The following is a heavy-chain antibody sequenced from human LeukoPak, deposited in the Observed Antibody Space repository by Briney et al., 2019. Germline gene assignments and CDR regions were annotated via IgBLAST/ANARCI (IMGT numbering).Heavy chain of an antibody. J-gene: IGHJ4*02. CDR2: IYHSGST. CDR1: GYSISSGYY. D-gene: IGHD4-23*01. Sequence: SETLSLTCTVSGYSISSGYYWGWIRPPPGKGLEWIGSIYHSGSTYYNPSLKSRVTISVDTSKNHFSLKLSSVTAADTAVYYCARVPTVVISKGLDYWGQGTLVTVSS. CDR3: ARVPTVVISKGLDY. V-gene: IGHV4-38-2*02.